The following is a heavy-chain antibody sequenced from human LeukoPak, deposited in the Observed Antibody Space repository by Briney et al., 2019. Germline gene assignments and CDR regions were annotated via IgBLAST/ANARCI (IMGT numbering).Heavy chain of an antibody. CDR1: GFTVSSNY. Sequence: GGSLRLSCAASGFTVSSNYMSWVRQAPGKGLEWVSVIYGGGSTHYADSVKGRFTISRDNSKNTLYLQMNSLRAEDTAVYYCARDYYDSGTYYHHYWGQGTLVTVSS. CDR2: IYGGGST. D-gene: IGHD3-10*01. CDR3: ARDYYDSGTYYHHY. V-gene: IGHV3-66*01. J-gene: IGHJ4*02.